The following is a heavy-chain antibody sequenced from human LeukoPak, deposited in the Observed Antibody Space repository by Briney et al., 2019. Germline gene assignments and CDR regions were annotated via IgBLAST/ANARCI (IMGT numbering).Heavy chain of an antibody. Sequence: GGSLRLSCAASGFTFSSYAMHWVRQAPGKGLERVAVISYDGSNKYYADSVKGRFTISRDNSKNTLYLQMNSLRAEDTAVYYCARVPGYSSTQLYWGQGTLVTVSS. V-gene: IGHV3-30-3*01. J-gene: IGHJ4*02. CDR1: GFTFSSYA. CDR2: ISYDGSNK. D-gene: IGHD6-13*01. CDR3: ARVPGYSSTQLY.